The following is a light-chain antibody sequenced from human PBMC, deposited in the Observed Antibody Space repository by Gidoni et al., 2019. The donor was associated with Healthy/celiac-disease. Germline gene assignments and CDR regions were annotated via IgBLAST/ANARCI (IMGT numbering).Light chain of an antibody. CDR2: GAS. Sequence: ELVLTQSPGTLSLSPGERATLSCRASQSVSSNYLAWYQQTPGQAPRLLIDGASSRATGIPARFSGSASGTDFTLTISRLAPEDFAVYYCQKYGSSPTFGQGTKVEIK. CDR1: QSVSSNY. J-gene: IGKJ1*01. V-gene: IGKV3-20*01. CDR3: QKYGSSPT.